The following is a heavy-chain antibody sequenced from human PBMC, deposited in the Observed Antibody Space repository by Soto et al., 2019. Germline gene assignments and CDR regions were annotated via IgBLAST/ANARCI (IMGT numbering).Heavy chain of an antibody. D-gene: IGHD3-22*01. V-gene: IGHV3-23*01. J-gene: IGHJ3*02. Sequence: GRSLRLSCAASGFTFSSYAMSWVRQAPGKGLEWVSAISGSGGSTYYADSVKGRFTISRDNSKNTLYLQMNSLRAEDTAVYYCAKSGTSSVINWAFDIWGQGIMVTVSS. CDR3: AKSGTSSVINWAFDI. CDR1: GFTFSSYA. CDR2: ISGSGGST.